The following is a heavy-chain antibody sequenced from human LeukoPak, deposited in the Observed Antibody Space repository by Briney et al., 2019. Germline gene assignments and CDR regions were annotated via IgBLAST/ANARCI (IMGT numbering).Heavy chain of an antibody. CDR1: GGSFSGYY. J-gene: IGHJ4*02. V-gene: IGHV4-34*01. D-gene: IGHD6-19*01. CDR2: INHSGST. CDR3: ARAPGYSSGWRHIDY. Sequence: SETLSLTCAVYGGSFSGYYWSWIRQPPGKGLEWIGEINHSGSTNYNPSLKSRVTISVDTSKNQFSLKLSSVTDADTAVYYCARAPGYSSGWRHIDYWGQGTLVTVSS.